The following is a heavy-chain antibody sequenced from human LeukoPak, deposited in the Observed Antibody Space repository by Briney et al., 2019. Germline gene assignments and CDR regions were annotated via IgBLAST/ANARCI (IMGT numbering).Heavy chain of an antibody. CDR3: ARLGITIFGVVAPGDY. CDR2: IIPIFGTA. Sequence: VASVKVSCKASGGTFSSYAISWVRQAPGQGLEWMGGIIPIFGTANYAQKFQGRVTITTDESTSTAYMELSSLRSEDTAVYYCARLGITIFGVVAPGDYWGQGTLVTVSS. V-gene: IGHV1-69*05. D-gene: IGHD3-3*01. CDR1: GGTFSSYA. J-gene: IGHJ4*02.